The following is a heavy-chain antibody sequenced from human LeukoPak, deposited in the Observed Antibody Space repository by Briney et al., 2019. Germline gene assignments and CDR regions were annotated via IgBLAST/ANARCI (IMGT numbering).Heavy chain of an antibody. CDR3: ASQYYNGSGSYLIDY. CDR1: GFTFSSYG. Sequence: GRSLRLSCAASGFTFSSYGMHWVRQAPGKGLEWVAVIWYDGSNKYYADSVKGRFTISRDNSKNTLYLQMNSLRAEDTAVYYCASQYYNGSGSYLIDYWGQGTLVTVSS. D-gene: IGHD3-10*01. J-gene: IGHJ4*02. CDR2: IWYDGSNK. V-gene: IGHV3-33*01.